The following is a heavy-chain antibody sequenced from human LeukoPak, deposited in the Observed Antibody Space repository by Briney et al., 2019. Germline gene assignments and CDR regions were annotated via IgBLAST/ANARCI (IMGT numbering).Heavy chain of an antibody. Sequence: PSETLSLTCTVSGGSISSSIYYWGWIRQPPGKGLEWIGSITYSGSTYYNPSLKSRLTISVDTSKNQFSLKLSSVTAADTALYYCASRLHPAGRYMDVWGKGTTVTVSS. J-gene: IGHJ6*03. V-gene: IGHV4-39*07. CDR3: ASRLHPAGRYMDV. CDR1: GGSISSSIYY. D-gene: IGHD4-11*01. CDR2: ITYSGST.